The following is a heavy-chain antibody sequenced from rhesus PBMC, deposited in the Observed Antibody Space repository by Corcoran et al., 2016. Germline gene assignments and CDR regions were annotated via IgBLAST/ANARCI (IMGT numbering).Heavy chain of an antibody. CDR1: GEPFTNSY. J-gene: IGHJ4*01. V-gene: IGHV1S9*01. CDR2: INLRDGKT. CDR3: TTMTTMRTLDF. Sequence: QVQLVQSGAEVKKPGASVKLSCSPSGEPFTNSYINWVRKAPGQLLELVGWINLRDGKTGHAQKFHGRVTVTRDASTNTAYLDLSNLRSEDTAVYFCTTMTTMRTLDFWGQGVLVTVSS. D-gene: IGHD1-32*01.